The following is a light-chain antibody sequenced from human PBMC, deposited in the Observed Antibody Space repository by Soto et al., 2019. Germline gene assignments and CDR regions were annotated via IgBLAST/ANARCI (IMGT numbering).Light chain of an antibody. Sequence: DIQMTQSPTSLSASVGDRVTLTCRASQSISTSLNWFQQKPGKAPELLIFAASNLRAGVPSRFSGSGSGTYFTLTISSLQPEYFATYFCQQSYSTHWFTFGQGTKLEI. CDR1: QSISTS. V-gene: IGKV1-39*01. J-gene: IGKJ2*01. CDR3: QQSYSTHWFT. CDR2: AAS.